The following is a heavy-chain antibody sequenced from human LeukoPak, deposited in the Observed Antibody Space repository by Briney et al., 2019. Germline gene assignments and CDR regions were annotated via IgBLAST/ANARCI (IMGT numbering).Heavy chain of an antibody. V-gene: IGHV3-53*01. CDR2: FYRGDST. CDR3: ARDGYNLWGYFDY. CDR1: GFTVSSSY. D-gene: IGHD5-24*01. Sequence: GGSLRLSCAASGFTVSSSYMYWVRQAPGRGLEWVSFFYRGDSTYYADSVKGRFTISRDNSKNTLYLQMNSLRAEDTAVYYCARDGYNLWGYFDYWGQGTLVTVSS. J-gene: IGHJ4*02.